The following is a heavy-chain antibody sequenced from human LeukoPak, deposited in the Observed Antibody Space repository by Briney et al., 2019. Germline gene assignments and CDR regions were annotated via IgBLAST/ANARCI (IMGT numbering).Heavy chain of an antibody. J-gene: IGHJ4*02. D-gene: IGHD1-26*01. CDR2: IWYDGSNK. CDR1: GFTFSSYG. CDR3: AREVSGSYEFDY. V-gene: IGHV3-33*01. Sequence: PGGSLRLSCAASGFTFSSYGMHWVRQAPGKGLEWVAVIWYDGSNKYYADSVKGRFTISRDNSKNTLYLQMNSLRAKDTAVYYCAREVSGSYEFDYWGQGTLVTVSS.